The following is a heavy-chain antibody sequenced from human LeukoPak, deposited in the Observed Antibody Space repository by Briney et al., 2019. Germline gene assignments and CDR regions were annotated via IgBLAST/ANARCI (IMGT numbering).Heavy chain of an antibody. CDR2: IRGSCGST. CDR3: ASGGLKRWLHPVHVFDI. J-gene: IGHJ3*02. Sequence: GGSLRLSWAASGCTFSSYAMSWGRKAPGKGLGWVSAIRGSCGSTYYADSLKDRFTISRDNSKNTLYLQMNSLIAEDTSVYDCASGGLKRWLHPVHVFDIWGEGRMVTVS. CDR1: GCTFSSYA. V-gene: IGHV3-23*01. D-gene: IGHD5-12*01.